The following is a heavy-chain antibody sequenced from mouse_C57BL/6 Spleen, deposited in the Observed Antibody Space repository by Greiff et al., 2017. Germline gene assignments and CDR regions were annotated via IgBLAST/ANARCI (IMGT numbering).Heavy chain of an antibody. CDR2: IDPSDSYT. CDR1: GYTFTSYW. J-gene: IGHJ2*01. V-gene: IGHV1-59*01. CDR3: ARRDSSGHYYFDY. D-gene: IGHD3-2*02. Sequence: VQLQQPGAELVRPGTSVKLSCKASGYTFTSYWMHWVKQRPGQGLEWIGVIDPSDSYTNYNQKFKGKATLTVDTSSSTAYMQLSSLTSEDSAVYYCARRDSSGHYYFDYWGQGTTLTVSS.